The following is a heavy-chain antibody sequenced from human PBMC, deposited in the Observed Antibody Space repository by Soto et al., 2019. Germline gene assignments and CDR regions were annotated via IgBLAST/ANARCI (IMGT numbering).Heavy chain of an antibody. CDR3: AKSAVPWGLDL. J-gene: IGHJ6*02. CDR2: INQDGSEL. V-gene: IGHV3-7*01. CDR1: GFTFSTYG. Sequence: PGGSLRLSCGASGFTFSTYGVVWVRQAPGKGLEWVANINQDGSELYYVGSVRGRFTISRDNAKNSLNLQMNSLRAEDTALYYCAKSAVPWGLDLWGQGTTVSVSS.